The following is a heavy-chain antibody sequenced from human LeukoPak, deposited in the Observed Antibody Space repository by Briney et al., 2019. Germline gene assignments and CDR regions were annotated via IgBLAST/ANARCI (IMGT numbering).Heavy chain of an antibody. V-gene: IGHV3-30-3*01. Sequence: QAGGSLRLSCAASGFTFSSYAMHRVRQAPGKGLEWVAVISYDGSNKYYADSVKGRFTISRDNSKNTLYLQMNSLRAEDTAVYYCARNYGPDYWGQGTLVTVSS. J-gene: IGHJ4*02. CDR2: ISYDGSNK. CDR3: ARNYGPDY. CDR1: GFTFSSYA. D-gene: IGHD3-10*01.